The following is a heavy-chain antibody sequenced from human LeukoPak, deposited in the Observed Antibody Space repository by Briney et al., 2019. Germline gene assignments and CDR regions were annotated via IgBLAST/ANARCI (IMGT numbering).Heavy chain of an antibody. CDR3: ARIRTYYDFWSGYFLDYYYYMDV. D-gene: IGHD3-3*01. V-gene: IGHV7-4-1*02. CDR1: GYTFTSYA. J-gene: IGHJ6*03. CDR2: INTNTGNP. Sequence: ASVKVSCKAPGYTFTSYAMNWVRQAPGQGLEWMGWINTNTGNPTYAQGFTGRFVFSLDTSVSTAYLQISSLKAEDTAVYYCARIRTYYDFWSGYFLDYYYYMDVWGKGTTVTVSS.